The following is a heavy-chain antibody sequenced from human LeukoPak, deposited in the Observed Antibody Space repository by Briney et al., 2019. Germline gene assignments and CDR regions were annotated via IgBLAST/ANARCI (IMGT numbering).Heavy chain of an antibody. CDR1: GGSFSGYY. Sequence: SETLSLTCAVYGGSFSGYYWSWIRQPPGKGLEWIGEINHSGSTNYNPSLKSRVTMSVDLSKNQFSLSLDSVTAADTALYYCARHGDSRFLEWYFDQWGQGTLVTVSP. CDR2: INHSGST. V-gene: IGHV4-34*01. D-gene: IGHD3-3*01. CDR3: ARHGDSRFLEWYFDQ. J-gene: IGHJ4*02.